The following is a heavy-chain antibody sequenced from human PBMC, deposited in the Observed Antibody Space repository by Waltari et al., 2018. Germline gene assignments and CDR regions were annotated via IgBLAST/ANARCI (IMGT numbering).Heavy chain of an antibody. CDR2: VIPVSGAG. V-gene: IGHV1-69*01. J-gene: IGHJ1*01. CDR3: AKVSWASVEPAWGYIQL. CDR1: GGAFTKSG. Sequence: QVQLVQSGAEVKKPGSSVRVSCKASGGAFTKSGITWVRQAPGQGLEWVGGVIPVSGAGSSANRFQNRGAISADESTTTSYLDRSNLRVDDTAIYYCAKVSWASVEPAWGYIQLWGQGTLVTVSS. D-gene: IGHD2-2*01.